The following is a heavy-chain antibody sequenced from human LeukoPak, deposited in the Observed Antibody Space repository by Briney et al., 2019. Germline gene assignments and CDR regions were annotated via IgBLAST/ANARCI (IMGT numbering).Heavy chain of an antibody. V-gene: IGHV3-48*01. CDR3: VRVKGSDFDY. CDR2: ISASGSAI. CDR1: GFPLSSYS. J-gene: IGHJ4*02. Sequence: PGGSLRLSCTASGFPLSSYSMNWIRQAPGKGLEWISYISASGSAIYYVDSVNGRVTVSRDNARNSLFLQMDSPRAEDTAVYYCVRVKGSDFDYWGPGALVTVSS. D-gene: IGHD2-15*01.